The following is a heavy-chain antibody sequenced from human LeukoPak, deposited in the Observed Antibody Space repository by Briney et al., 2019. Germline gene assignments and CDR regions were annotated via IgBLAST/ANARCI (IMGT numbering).Heavy chain of an antibody. Sequence: GGSLRLSCAASGFTFSSYAMHWVRQAPGKGLEWVAVISYDGSNKYYADSVKGRFTISRDNAKNSLYLQMNSLRAEDTAVYYCARDYGYGDYGNWFDPWGQGTLVTVPS. V-gene: IGHV3-30-3*01. D-gene: IGHD4-17*01. CDR2: ISYDGSNK. J-gene: IGHJ5*02. CDR1: GFTFSSYA. CDR3: ARDYGYGDYGNWFDP.